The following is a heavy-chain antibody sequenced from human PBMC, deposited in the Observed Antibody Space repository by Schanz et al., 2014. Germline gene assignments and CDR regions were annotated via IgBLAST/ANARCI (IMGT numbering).Heavy chain of an antibody. V-gene: IGHV3-23*01. J-gene: IGHJ3*02. CDR2: ISGSGGST. CDR3: AKGRFGELSAFDI. D-gene: IGHD3-10*01. Sequence: VQLLESGGGLVQPGGSLRLSCAASGFPFRSYAMRWVRPAPGKGLEWVSAISGSGGSTYYADSVKGRFTISRDNSKNTLYLQMNSLRAEDTAVYYCAKGRFGELSAFDIWGQGTMVTVSS. CDR1: GFPFRSYA.